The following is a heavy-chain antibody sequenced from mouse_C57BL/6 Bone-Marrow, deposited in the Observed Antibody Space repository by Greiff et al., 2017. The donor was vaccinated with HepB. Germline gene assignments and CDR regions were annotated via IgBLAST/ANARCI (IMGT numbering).Heavy chain of an antibody. D-gene: IGHD2-14*01. CDR3: VRDRFDYYFDF. CDR1: GFTFSTSG. J-gene: IGHJ2*01. CDR2: INTGGTYT. Sequence: EVMLVESGGDLVKPGGSLKLSCVASGFTFSTSGMSWVRQTPDKRLEWVATINTGGTYTYYPDSVKGRFTLSKDTAKDTLFLQMSSLKSEDTAIYYCVRDRFDYYFDFWGQGTTLTVSS. V-gene: IGHV5-6*01.